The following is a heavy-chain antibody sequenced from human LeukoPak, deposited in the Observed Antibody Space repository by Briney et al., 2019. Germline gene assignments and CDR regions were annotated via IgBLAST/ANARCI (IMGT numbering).Heavy chain of an antibody. Sequence: GGSLRLSCAASGFTFSDYSMSWVRQSPGKGLEWLSYISSGSGTIHYADSVKGRFTVSRDNAKNSLYLQMSSLRAEDTAVCHRARVALGYQTYHFDYWDQGTLVTVSS. CDR3: ARVALGYQTYHFDY. J-gene: IGHJ4*02. CDR2: ISSGSGTI. D-gene: IGHD3-16*01. CDR1: GFTFSDYS. V-gene: IGHV3-48*01.